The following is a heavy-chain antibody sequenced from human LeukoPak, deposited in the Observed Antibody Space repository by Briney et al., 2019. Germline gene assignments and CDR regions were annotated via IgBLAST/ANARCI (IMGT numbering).Heavy chain of an antibody. CDR3: ARENGDYDHYYYYGMDV. Sequence: SETLSLTCAVYGGSFSGYYWSWIRQPPGKGLEWIGEIYHSGSTNYNPSLKSRVTISVDKSKNQFSLKLSSVTAADTAVYYCARENGDYDHYYYYGMDVWGQGTTVTVSS. V-gene: IGHV4-34*01. J-gene: IGHJ6*02. CDR1: GGSFSGYY. D-gene: IGHD4-17*01. CDR2: IYHSGST.